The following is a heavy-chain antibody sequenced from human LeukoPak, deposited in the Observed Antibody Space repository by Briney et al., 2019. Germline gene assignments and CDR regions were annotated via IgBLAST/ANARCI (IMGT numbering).Heavy chain of an antibody. CDR2: IDWDDDK. CDR1: GFSLSTSGMC. J-gene: IGHJ5*02. Sequence: SGPALVKPPQTLTLTCTFSGFSLSTSGMCVSWIRQPPGKALEWLALIDWDDDKYYSTSLKTRLTISKDTSKNQVVLTMTNMDPVDTATYYCARIVRDRGGWDNWFDPWGQGTLVTVSS. CDR3: ARIVRDRGGWDNWFDP. V-gene: IGHV2-70*01. D-gene: IGHD6-19*01.